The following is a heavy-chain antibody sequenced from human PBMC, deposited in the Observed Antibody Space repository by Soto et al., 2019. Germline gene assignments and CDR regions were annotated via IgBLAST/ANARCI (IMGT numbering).Heavy chain of an antibody. CDR2: INPNSGGT. V-gene: IGHV1-2*04. Sequence: ASVKPSSKASGYTFTGYYMHWVRQAPGQGLEWMGWINPNSGGTNYAQNFQGWVTMTRDTSISTAYIELSRLRSDDTAVYYYARSRPVGGYDAFDIWGQGTMVTVSS. CDR1: GYTFTGYY. D-gene: IGHD1-26*01. CDR3: ARSRPVGGYDAFDI. J-gene: IGHJ3*02.